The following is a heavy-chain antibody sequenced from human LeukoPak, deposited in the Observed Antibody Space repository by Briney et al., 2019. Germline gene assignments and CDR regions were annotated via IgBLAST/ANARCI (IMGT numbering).Heavy chain of an antibody. Sequence: ASVKVSCKASGYTFTSYDINWVRQATGRGLEWMGWMNPNSGNAGYAQKLQGRITMTRNTSISTAYMELSSLRSEDTAVYYCARGGYYDILTATYRNSWFDPWGQGTLGTVSS. CDR3: ARGGYYDILTATYRNSWFDP. J-gene: IGHJ5*02. CDR1: GYTFTSYD. V-gene: IGHV1-8*01. D-gene: IGHD3-9*01. CDR2: MNPNSGNA.